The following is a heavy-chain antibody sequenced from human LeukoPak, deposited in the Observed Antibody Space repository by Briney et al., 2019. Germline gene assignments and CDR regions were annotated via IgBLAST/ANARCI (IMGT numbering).Heavy chain of an antibody. V-gene: IGHV3-7*01. CDR2: IKQDGSEK. J-gene: IGHJ6*03. CDR3: ARDGSVGGYYYYMDV. CDR1: GFTFSSYW. D-gene: IGHD4-23*01. Sequence: PGGSLRLSCAASGFTFSSYWMSWVRQAPGKGLEWVANIKQDGSEKYYVDSVKGRFTISRDNAKNSLYLQMNSLRAEDTAVYYCARDGSVGGYYYYMDVWGKGTTVTVSS.